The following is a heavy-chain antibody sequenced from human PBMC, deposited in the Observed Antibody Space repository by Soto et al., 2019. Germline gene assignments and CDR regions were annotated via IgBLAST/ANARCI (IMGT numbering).Heavy chain of an antibody. V-gene: IGHV1-69*08. CDR3: ARDLTSFIGDFWSGSLDAFDI. J-gene: IGHJ3*02. Sequence: QVQLVQSGAEVKKPGSSVKVSCKASGGTFSSYTISWVRQAPGQGLEWMGRIIPILGIANYAQKFQGRVTITADKSTSTAYMELSSLRSEDTAVYYCARDLTSFIGDFWSGSLDAFDIWGQGTMVTVSS. CDR1: GGTFSSYT. CDR2: IIPILGIA. D-gene: IGHD3-3*01.